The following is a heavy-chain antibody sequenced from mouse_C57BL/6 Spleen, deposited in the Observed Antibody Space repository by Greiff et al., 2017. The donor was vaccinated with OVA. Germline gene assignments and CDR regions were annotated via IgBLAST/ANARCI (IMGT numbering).Heavy chain of an antibody. CDR2: IYPRSGHT. CDR1: GYTFTSYG. Sequence: QVQLQQSGAELARPGASVKLSCKASGYTFTSYGISWVKQRTGQGLEWIGEIYPRSGHTYYNEKFKGKATLTADKSSSTAYMEIRSLTSEYSAVYFCARGGSTVFSFDYWGQGTALTVSS. V-gene: IGHV1-81*01. CDR3: ARGGSTVFSFDY. D-gene: IGHD1-1*01. J-gene: IGHJ2*01.